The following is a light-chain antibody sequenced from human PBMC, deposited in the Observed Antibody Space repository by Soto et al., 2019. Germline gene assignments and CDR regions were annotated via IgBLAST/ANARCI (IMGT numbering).Light chain of an antibody. Sequence: QLVLTQPPSASGTPGQRVTISCSGSSSNIGSNTVNWYQQLPGTAPKLLIYSNNQRPSGVPDRFSGSKSGTSASLAISGLQSEDEADYYCAAWDDSLIGVLFGGGTKLTVL. CDR3: AAWDDSLIGVL. CDR1: SSNIGSNT. J-gene: IGLJ2*01. V-gene: IGLV1-44*01. CDR2: SNN.